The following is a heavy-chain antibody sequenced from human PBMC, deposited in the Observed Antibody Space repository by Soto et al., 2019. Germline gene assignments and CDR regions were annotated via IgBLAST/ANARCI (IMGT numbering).Heavy chain of an antibody. CDR1: GGTFSSYS. D-gene: IGHD5-18*01. V-gene: IGHV1-69*13. J-gene: IGHJ4*02. Sequence: SVKVSCKASGGTFSSYSISWVRQAPGQGLEWMGGIIPIFGTANYAQKFQGRVTITADESTSTAYMELRSLRSDDTAVYYCACGVTDFDYWGQGTLVTVSS. CDR2: IIPIFGTA. CDR3: ACGVTDFDY.